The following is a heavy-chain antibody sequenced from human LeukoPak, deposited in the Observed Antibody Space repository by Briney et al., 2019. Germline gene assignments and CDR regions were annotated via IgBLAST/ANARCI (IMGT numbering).Heavy chain of an antibody. D-gene: IGHD3-16*01. J-gene: IGHJ4*02. CDR2: IYSGGST. V-gene: IGHV3-53*01. CDR3: AQSGSYAAFDY. Sequence: PGGSLRLSCAASGFSFSSYAMFWVRQAPGKGLEWVSVIYSGGSTYYADSVKGRFTISRDNSKNTLYLQMNSLRAEDTAVYYCAQSGSYAAFDYWGQGTLVTVSS. CDR1: GFSFSSYA.